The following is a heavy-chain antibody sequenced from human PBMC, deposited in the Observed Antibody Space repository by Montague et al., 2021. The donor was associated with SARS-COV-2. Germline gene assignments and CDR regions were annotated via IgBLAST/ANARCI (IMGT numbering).Heavy chain of an antibody. CDR2: ISSSSNPI. J-gene: IGHJ6*02. D-gene: IGHD6-19*01. CDR3: ARDRGGSVSSGPYYYGMDV. Sequence: SQRLSCAASGFTFSSYSMNWVRQAPGKGLEWVSYISSSSNPIYYADSXQGRFTISRDNAKNSLYLQMNSLRAEDTAVYYCARDRGGSVSSGPYYYGMDVWGQGTTVTVSS. V-gene: IGHV3-48*04. CDR1: GFTFSSYS.